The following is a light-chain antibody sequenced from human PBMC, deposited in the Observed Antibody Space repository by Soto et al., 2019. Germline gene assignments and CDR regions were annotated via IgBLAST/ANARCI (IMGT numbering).Light chain of an antibody. Sequence: EFVLTQSPATLSLSPGKRATLSCRASQSVSSYVAWYQQKPGQAPRLVIYDASSRATGVPPRFSGSGSGTDFTLTISSLEPEDLAVYYWQQRNTFGQGTRLEI. V-gene: IGKV3-11*01. J-gene: IGKJ5*01. CDR1: QSVSSY. CDR3: QQRNT. CDR2: DAS.